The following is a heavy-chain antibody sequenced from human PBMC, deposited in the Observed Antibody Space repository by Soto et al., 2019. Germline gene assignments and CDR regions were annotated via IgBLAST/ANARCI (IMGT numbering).Heavy chain of an antibody. D-gene: IGHD3-22*01. CDR1: GYTFTSYY. CDR3: ARGYDSSGYYYAFFDY. CDR2: NNTSGGSK. J-gene: IGHJ4*02. V-gene: IGHV1-46*01. Sequence: ASVKVSCKASGYTFTSYYMHWVRQATGQGHERMRINNTSGGSKSYAQKFQGRVNMTRDTSTITVYMELSSPRSEDTAVFYCARGYDSSGYYYAFFDYWGQGTLVTVSS.